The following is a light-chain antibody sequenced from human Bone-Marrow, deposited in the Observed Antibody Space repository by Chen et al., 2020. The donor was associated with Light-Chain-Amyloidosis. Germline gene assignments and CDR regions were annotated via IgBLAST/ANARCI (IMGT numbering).Light chain of an antibody. CDR2: DDS. V-gene: IGLV3-21*02. J-gene: IGLJ3*02. CDR1: NLGSTS. Sequence: SYVLTQPSSVSVAPGQTATIAWGGNNLGSTSVHWYQQTPGQDPLLVVYDDSDRPSWIPGRLSGSNSGNTATLTIRRVETGNEADCFCQVWDRSSERPVFGGGTKMTVL. CDR3: QVWDRSSERPV.